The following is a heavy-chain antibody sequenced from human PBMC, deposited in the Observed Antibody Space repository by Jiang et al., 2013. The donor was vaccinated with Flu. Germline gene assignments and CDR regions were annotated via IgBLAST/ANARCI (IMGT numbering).Heavy chain of an antibody. V-gene: IGHV1-2*06. CDR2: INPNSGGT. CDR3: ARGQPKPIVAPLKE. CDR1: GYTLTAYY. D-gene: IGHD3-22*01. J-gene: IGHJ4*02. Sequence: GAEVKKPGASVKVSCKASGYTLTAYYMHWVRQAPGQGLEWMGRINPNSGGTKYAQKFQGRVTMTTDTSTSTAYMELRSLRSDDTAVYYCARGQPKPIVAPLKEWGQGTLVTVSS.